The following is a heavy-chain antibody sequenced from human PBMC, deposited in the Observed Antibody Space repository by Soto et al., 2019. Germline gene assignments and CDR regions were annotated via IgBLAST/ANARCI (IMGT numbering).Heavy chain of an antibody. CDR1: GGSISTYY. J-gene: IGHJ4*02. CDR2: IYYSGST. Sequence: QVQLQESGPGLVKPSETLSLTCTVSGGSISTYYWNWIRQPPGKGLEWIGYIYYSGSTNYSPSLKSRVTLAVDTSQTQFSLKLGSVTAADTAVSYCARAQVLPFLDYWGQGTLVTVSS. V-gene: IGHV4-59*12. CDR3: ARAQVLPFLDY. D-gene: IGHD1-26*01.